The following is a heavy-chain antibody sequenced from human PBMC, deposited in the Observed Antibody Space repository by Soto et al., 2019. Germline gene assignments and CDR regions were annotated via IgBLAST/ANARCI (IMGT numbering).Heavy chain of an antibody. D-gene: IGHD1-26*01. CDR2: ISSLSSPR. CDR1: GFTVSGYS. Sequence: XGSLRLSCAASGFTVSGYSMNWVRQAPGKGLEWISYISSLSSPRYYAESVEGRFTISRDNAKNSLYLQMSSLRDEDTAVYFCAREDILGARSFDYWGQGALVTVSS. J-gene: IGHJ4*02. CDR3: AREDILGARSFDY. V-gene: IGHV3-48*02.